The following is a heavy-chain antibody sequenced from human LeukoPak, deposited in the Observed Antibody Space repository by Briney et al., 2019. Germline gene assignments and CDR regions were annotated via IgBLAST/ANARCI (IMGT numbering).Heavy chain of an antibody. CDR2: IKQDGSEK. CDR3: ARESVGIAVAGDAFDI. CDR1: GFTFSSYW. D-gene: IGHD6-19*01. J-gene: IGHJ3*02. Sequence: GGSLRLSCAASGFTFSSYWMSWVRQAPGKGLEWVANIKQDGSEKYYVDSVKGRFTISRDNAKNSLYLQMNSLRAEDTAVYYCARESVGIAVAGDAFDIWGQGTMVTVSS. V-gene: IGHV3-7*01.